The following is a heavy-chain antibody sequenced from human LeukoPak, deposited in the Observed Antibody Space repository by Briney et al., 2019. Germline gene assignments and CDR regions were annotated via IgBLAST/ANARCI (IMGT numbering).Heavy chain of an antibody. CDR2: INWNGGST. J-gene: IGHJ6*03. V-gene: IGHV3-20*04. CDR1: GFTFDDYG. D-gene: IGHD2-2*01. CDR3: ARDRVVVVPAAIRHGDYYYYYYMDV. Sequence: GGSLRPSCAASGFTFDDYGMSWVRQAPGKGLEWVSGINWNGGSTGYADSVKGRFTISRDNAKNSLYLQMNSLRAEDTALYYCARDRVVVVPAAIRHGDYYYYYYMDVWGKGTTVTVSS.